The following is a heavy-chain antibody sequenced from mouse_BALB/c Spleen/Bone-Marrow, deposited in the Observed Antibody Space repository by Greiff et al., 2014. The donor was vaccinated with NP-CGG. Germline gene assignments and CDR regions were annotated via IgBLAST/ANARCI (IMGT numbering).Heavy chain of an antibody. J-gene: IGHJ3*01. D-gene: IGHD2-1*01. Sequence: EVQGVESGAELVKPGASVKLSCTASGFNIKDTYMHWVKQRPEQGLEWIGRIDPANGDIIYDPKFQGKATITADTSSNTAYLQLSSLTSEDTAVYYCARGGNYGWFAYWGQGTLVTVSA. CDR2: IDPANGDI. CDR3: ARGGNYGWFAY. CDR1: GFNIKDTY. V-gene: IGHV14-3*02.